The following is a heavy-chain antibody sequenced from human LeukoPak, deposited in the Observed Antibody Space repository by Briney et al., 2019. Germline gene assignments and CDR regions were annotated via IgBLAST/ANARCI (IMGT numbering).Heavy chain of an antibody. D-gene: IGHD5-18*01. CDR1: GFTFSSYG. V-gene: IGHV3-23*01. J-gene: IGHJ4*02. Sequence: GRSLRLSCAASGFTFSSYGMSWVRQAPGKGLEWVSAISGSGGSTYYADSVKGRFTISRDNSKNTLYLQMNSLRAEDTAVYYCAKVNSYGLQYFDYWGQGTLVTVSS. CDR2: ISGSGGST. CDR3: AKVNSYGLQYFDY.